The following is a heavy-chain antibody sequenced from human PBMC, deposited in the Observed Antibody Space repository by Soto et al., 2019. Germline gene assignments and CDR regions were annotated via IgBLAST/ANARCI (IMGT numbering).Heavy chain of an antibody. CDR2: IRSKAYGGTT. V-gene: IGHV3-49*05. CDR3: SSWYDSSGYYYYYGMDV. J-gene: IGHJ6*02. CDR1: GFTFGDYA. D-gene: IGHD3-22*01. Sequence: NPGGSLRLSCTASGFTFGDYAMSWFRQAPGKGLEWVGFIRSKAYGGTTEYAASVKGRFTISRDDSKSIAYLQMNSLKTEDTAVYYCSSWYDSSGYYYYYGMDVWGQGTTVTVSS.